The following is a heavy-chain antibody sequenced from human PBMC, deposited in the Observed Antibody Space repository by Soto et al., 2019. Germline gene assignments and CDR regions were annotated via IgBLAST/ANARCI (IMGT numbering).Heavy chain of an antibody. Sequence: GASVKVSCKASGYTFTSYYMHWVRQAPGQGLEWMGIINPSGGSTSYAQKFQGRVTMTRDTSTSTVYMELSSLRSEDAAVYYCARDAYSSSWLSWFDPWGQGTLVTVSS. CDR1: GYTFTSYY. V-gene: IGHV1-46*01. J-gene: IGHJ5*02. D-gene: IGHD6-13*01. CDR3: ARDAYSSSWLSWFDP. CDR2: INPSGGST.